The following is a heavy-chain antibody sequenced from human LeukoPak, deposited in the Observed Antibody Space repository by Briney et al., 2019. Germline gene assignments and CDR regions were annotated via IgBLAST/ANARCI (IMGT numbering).Heavy chain of an antibody. CDR3: ARGSYYSFSDC. J-gene: IGHJ4*02. CDR1: GFTFSSFS. Sequence: GGSLRLSCAASGFTFSSFSMIWVRQAPGKGLEWVSGITSGTRYKYYADSLRGRFTTSRDNAENSLYLQMNSLRAEDTAVYFCARGSYYSFSDCWGQGTLVTVSS. D-gene: IGHD1-26*01. V-gene: IGHV3-21*01. CDR2: ITSGTRYK.